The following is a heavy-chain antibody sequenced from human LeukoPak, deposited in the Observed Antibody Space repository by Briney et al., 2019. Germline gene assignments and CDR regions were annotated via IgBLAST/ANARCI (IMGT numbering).Heavy chain of an antibody. D-gene: IGHD6-13*01. CDR2: IISNGEST. CDR1: GFTFSGYA. V-gene: IGHV3-64*03. J-gene: IGHJ4*02. Sequence: GGSLRLSCSASGFTFSGYAMHWVRQAPGKGQEYVSAIISNGESTYYSDSVKDRFTISRDNSMNTLYLQMSSLRPEDTAVYYCVESTSTWYLFDYWGQGTLVTVSS. CDR3: VESTSTWYLFDY.